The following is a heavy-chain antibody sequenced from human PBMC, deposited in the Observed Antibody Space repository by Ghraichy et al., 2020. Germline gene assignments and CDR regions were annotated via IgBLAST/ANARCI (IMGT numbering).Heavy chain of an antibody. D-gene: IGHD5-18*01. CDR3: AREDTAMVIDY. CDR2: INPSGGST. V-gene: IGHV1-46*03. CDR1: GYTFTSYY. J-gene: IGHJ4*02. Sequence: ASVKVSCKASGYTFTSYYMHWVRQAPGQGLEWMGIINPSGGSTSYAQKFQGRVTMTSDTSTSTVYMELSSLRSEDTAVYYCAREDTAMVIDYWGQGTLVTVSS.